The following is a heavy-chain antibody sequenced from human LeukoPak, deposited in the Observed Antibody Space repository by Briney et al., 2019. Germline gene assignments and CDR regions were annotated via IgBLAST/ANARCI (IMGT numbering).Heavy chain of an antibody. Sequence: PGGSLRLSCAGSGFSFSSHGMNWVRQAPGKGLEWVSGISPSGDITYYTDSVRGRFTISRDNFKNTLSLQMNSLRAEDTATYYCARDIRNYYDSGAYGWFDPWGQGTLVPVSS. CDR2: ISPSGDIT. V-gene: IGHV3-23*01. D-gene: IGHD3-10*01. CDR3: ARDIRNYYDSGAYGWFDP. J-gene: IGHJ5*02. CDR1: GFSFSSHG.